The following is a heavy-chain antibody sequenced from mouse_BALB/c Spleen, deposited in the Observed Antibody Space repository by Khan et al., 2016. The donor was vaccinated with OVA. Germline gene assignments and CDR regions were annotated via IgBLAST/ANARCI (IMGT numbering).Heavy chain of an antibody. CDR3: ARTARIKY. V-gene: IGHV3-2*02. J-gene: IGHJ2*01. Sequence: EVQLQESGPGLVKPSQSLSLTCTVTGYSITSGYGWKWIRQFPGNKLEWMGYISYSGSTNYNPSLKSRISITRDTSQNQFFLQLNSVTTEDTATYYCARTARIKYWGQGTTLTVSS. CDR2: ISYSGST. D-gene: IGHD1-2*01. CDR1: GYSITSGYG.